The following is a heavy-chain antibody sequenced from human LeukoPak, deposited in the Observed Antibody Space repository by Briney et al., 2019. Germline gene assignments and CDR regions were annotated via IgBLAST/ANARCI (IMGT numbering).Heavy chain of an antibody. CDR2: IIPILGIA. CDR3: ARDQEYDILTGHYILGPLDY. D-gene: IGHD3-9*01. Sequence: GASVKVSCKASGGTFSSYAISWVRQAPGQGLEWMERIIPILGIANYAQKFQGRVTITADKSTSTAYMELSSLRSEDTAVYYCARDQEYDILTGHYILGPLDYWGQGTLVTVSS. J-gene: IGHJ4*02. CDR1: GGTFSSYA. V-gene: IGHV1-69*04.